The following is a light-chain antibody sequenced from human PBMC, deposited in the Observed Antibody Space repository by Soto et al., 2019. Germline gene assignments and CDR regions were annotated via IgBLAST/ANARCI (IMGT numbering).Light chain of an antibody. CDR1: RRVSSN. CDR3: QQCNNWPPGT. J-gene: IGKJ1*01. V-gene: IGKV3-15*01. Sequence: LSLCPEGRETPSCRARRRVSSNHLAWYRQKPGQAPRLLIYGASTRAAGIPDRFSGSGSGTEFTLTISGLQPDDFAVYYCQQCNNWPPGTFGRGTKVDIK. CDR2: GAS.